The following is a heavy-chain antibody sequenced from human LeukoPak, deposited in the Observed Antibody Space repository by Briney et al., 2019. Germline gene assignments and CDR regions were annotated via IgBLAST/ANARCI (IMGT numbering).Heavy chain of an antibody. CDR3: AKEGSYSGSRFDY. V-gene: IGHV3-23*01. J-gene: IGHJ4*02. Sequence: PGGSLRLSCVASGFTFSSYAMSWVRQAPGKGLEWVSFISGSGDSTYYADSVKGRFTISRDNSKNTLYLQMNSLRGEDTAVYYCAKEGSYSGSRFDYWGQGTLVTVSS. CDR1: GFTFSSYA. D-gene: IGHD1-26*01. CDR2: ISGSGDST.